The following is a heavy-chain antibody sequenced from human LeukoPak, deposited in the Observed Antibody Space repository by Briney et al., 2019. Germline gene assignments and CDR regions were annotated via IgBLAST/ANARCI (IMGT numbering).Heavy chain of an antibody. CDR2: ISYDGSNK. CDR3: AKDSGYDTYYFDY. J-gene: IGHJ4*02. D-gene: IGHD5-12*01. Sequence: GRSLRLSCAASGFTFSSYGGHWVRQAPGKGLEWVAVISYDGSNKYHADSVKGRFTISRDNSKNTLYLQMNSLRAEDTAVYYCAKDSGYDTYYFDYWGQGTLVTVSS. CDR1: GFTFSSYG. V-gene: IGHV3-30*18.